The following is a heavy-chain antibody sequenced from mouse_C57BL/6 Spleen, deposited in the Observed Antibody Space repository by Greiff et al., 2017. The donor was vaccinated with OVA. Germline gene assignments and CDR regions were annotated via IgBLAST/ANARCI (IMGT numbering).Heavy chain of an antibody. Sequence: VQLQQSGPELVKPGASVKISCKASGYAFSSSWMNWVKQRPGKGLEWIGRIYPGDGDTNYNGKFKGKATLTADKSSSTAYMQLSSLTSEDSAVYFCARPYGIWVYVDYWGQGTTLTVSS. J-gene: IGHJ2*01. V-gene: IGHV1-82*01. CDR1: GYAFSSSW. CDR2: IYPGDGDT. CDR3: ARPYGIWVYVDY. D-gene: IGHD2-1*01.